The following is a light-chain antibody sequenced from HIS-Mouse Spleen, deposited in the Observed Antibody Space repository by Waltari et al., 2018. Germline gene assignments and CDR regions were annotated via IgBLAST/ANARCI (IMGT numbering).Light chain of an antibody. CDR2: EGS. CDR1: SSDVGSYKL. V-gene: IGLV2-23*01. CDR3: CSYAGSSTWV. J-gene: IGLJ3*02. Sequence: QSALTQPASVSGSPGQSITISCPGTSSDVGSYKLVSWYQPPPGKAPKLMIYEGSKRPSGVSNRFSVSKSGNTASLTISGLQAEDEADYYCCSYAGSSTWVFGGGTKLTVL.